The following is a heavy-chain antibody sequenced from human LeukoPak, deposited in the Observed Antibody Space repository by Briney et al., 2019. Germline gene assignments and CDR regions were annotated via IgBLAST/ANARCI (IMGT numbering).Heavy chain of an antibody. CDR2: INPSGGST. V-gene: IGHV1-46*01. Sequence: ASVKVSCKASGYTFTSYYMHWVRQAPGQGLEWMGIINPSGGSTSYAQKFQGGVTMTRDTSTSTVYMELSSLRSEDTAVYYCARDNCSGGSCLGYFDYWGQGTLVTVSS. J-gene: IGHJ4*02. CDR1: GYTFTSYY. D-gene: IGHD2-15*01. CDR3: ARDNCSGGSCLGYFDY.